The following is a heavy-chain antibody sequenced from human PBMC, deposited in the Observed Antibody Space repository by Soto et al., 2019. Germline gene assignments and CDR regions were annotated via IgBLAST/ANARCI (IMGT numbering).Heavy chain of an antibody. CDR1: GFIFANYS. Sequence: QEQLVESGGGVVQPGRSLRLSCAASGFIFANYSMHWVRQAPGKGLEWVALITYEGSNKYYADAVKGRFTISRDNAKNMVSLQMDSLRAEDTAVYYCAKARGANNWANYYGLDVWGQGTTVTVSS. V-gene: IGHV3-30*18. J-gene: IGHJ6*02. CDR2: ITYEGSNK. CDR3: AKARGANNWANYYGLDV. D-gene: IGHD1-1*01.